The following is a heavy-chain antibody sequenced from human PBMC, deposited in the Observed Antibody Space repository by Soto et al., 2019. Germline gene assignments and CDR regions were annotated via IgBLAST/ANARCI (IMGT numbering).Heavy chain of an antibody. J-gene: IGHJ6*03. Sequence: SAETLSLTCTLSGGSISSSSYYWGWIRQPPGKGLECIGSIYYSGSTYYNPSLKSRVTISVDTSKNQFSLKLSSVTAADTAVYYCARPLSLLRYFDWSPKAPYMDVWGKGTTVTVSS. V-gene: IGHV4-39*01. CDR2: IYYSGST. CDR1: GGSISSSSYY. CDR3: ARPLSLLRYFDWSPKAPYMDV. D-gene: IGHD3-9*01.